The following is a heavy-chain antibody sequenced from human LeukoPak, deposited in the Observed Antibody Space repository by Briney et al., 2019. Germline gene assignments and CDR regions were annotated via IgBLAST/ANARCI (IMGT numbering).Heavy chain of an antibody. CDR1: GFTVSSSY. D-gene: IGHD3-10*01. V-gene: IGHV3-66*01. Sequence: PGGSLRLSCAASGFTVSSSYMSWVRQAPGKGLEWVSVIYAGGSTYYADSVKGRFTISRDNSKNTLYLQMDSLRAEDTAVYYRARDTYFYGSGSYPDYWGQGTLVTVSS. CDR2: IYAGGST. J-gene: IGHJ4*02. CDR3: ARDTYFYGSGSYPDY.